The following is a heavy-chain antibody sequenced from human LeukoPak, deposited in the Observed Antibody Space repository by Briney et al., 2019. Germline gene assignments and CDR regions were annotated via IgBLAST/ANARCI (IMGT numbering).Heavy chain of an antibody. J-gene: IGHJ6*02. CDR3: ARQQQLTPYYYYGMDV. Sequence: GGSLRLSCAASGFTFSSYSMNWVRQAPGKGLEWVSSISSSSSYIYYADSVKGRFTISRDNAKNSLYLQMNSLRAEDTAVYYCARQQQLTPYYYYGMDVWGQGTTVTVSS. CDR1: GFTFSSYS. CDR2: ISSSSSYI. D-gene: IGHD6-13*01. V-gene: IGHV3-21*01.